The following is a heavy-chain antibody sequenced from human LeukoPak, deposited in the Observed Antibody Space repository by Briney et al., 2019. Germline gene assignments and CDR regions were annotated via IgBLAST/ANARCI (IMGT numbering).Heavy chain of an antibody. CDR2: IYSGGST. Sequence: GGSLRLSCAASGFTVSSNYMSWVRQAPGKGLEWVSSIYSGGSTFYADSVKGRFTISRDNSKNTLYLQMNTLRVEDTAVYFCARVLVVAAPHFDNWGQGALVTVSS. D-gene: IGHD3-22*01. CDR3: ARVLVVAAPHFDN. J-gene: IGHJ4*02. V-gene: IGHV3-53*01. CDR1: GFTVSSNY.